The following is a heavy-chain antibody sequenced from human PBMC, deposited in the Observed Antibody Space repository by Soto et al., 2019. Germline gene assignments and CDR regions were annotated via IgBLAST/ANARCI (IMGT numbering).Heavy chain of an antibody. D-gene: IGHD3-16*01. CDR1: GGSISSGGYY. J-gene: IGHJ4*02. CDR2: IYYSGST. CDR3: ARASQRPLGEGYYFDY. V-gene: IGHV4-31*03. Sequence: SETLSLTCTVSGGSISSGGYYWSWIRQHPGKGLEWIGYIYYSGSTYYNPSLKSRVTISVDTSKNQFSLKLSSVTAADTAVYYCARASQRPLGEGYYFDYWGQGTLVTVYS.